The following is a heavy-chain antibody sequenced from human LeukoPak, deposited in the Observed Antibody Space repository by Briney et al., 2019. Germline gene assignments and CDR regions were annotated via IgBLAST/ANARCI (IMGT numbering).Heavy chain of an antibody. Sequence: ASVKVSCKASGYTFTSYYMHWVRLAPGQGLEWMGIINPSGGSTIYAQKFQGRVTMTEDTSTDTAYMELSSLRSEDTAVYYCATSMTRNHSGSSGLDYWGQGTLVTVSS. CDR3: ATSMTRNHSGSSGLDY. D-gene: IGHD1-26*01. CDR1: GYTFTSYY. J-gene: IGHJ4*02. V-gene: IGHV1-46*01. CDR2: INPSGGST.